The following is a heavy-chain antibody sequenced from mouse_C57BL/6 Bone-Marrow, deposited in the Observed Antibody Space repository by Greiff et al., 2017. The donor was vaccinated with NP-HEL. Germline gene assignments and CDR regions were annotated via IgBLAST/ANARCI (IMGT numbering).Heavy chain of an antibody. CDR3: ARGVVAHFDY. Sequence: VQLQQSGPELVKPGASVKISCKASGYTFTDYYMNWVKQSHGKSLEWIGDINPNNGGTSYNQKCKGKATLTVDKSSSTAYMELRSLTSEDSAVYYCARGVVAHFDYWGQGTTLTVSS. J-gene: IGHJ2*01. CDR1: GYTFTDYY. V-gene: IGHV1-26*01. D-gene: IGHD1-1*01. CDR2: INPNNGGT.